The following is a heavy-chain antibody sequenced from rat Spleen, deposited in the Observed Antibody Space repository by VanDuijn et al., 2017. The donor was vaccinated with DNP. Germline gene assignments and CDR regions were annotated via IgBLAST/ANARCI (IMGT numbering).Heavy chain of an antibody. Sequence: EVQLVESGGGLVQPGRSLKLSCAASGFTFSDYNMAWVRQAPKKGLEWVATISYDGSSTYYRDSVKGRFTISRDNAKSTLYLQMDSLRSEDTATYYCARTRPFDYWGQGVMVTVSS. CDR3: ARTRPFDY. V-gene: IGHV5-7*01. CDR2: ISYDGSST. J-gene: IGHJ2*01. CDR1: GFTFSDYN.